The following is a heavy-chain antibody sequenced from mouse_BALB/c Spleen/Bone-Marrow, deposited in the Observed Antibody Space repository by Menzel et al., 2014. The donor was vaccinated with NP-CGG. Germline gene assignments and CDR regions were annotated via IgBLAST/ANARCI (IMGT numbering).Heavy chain of an antibody. CDR1: GFTFSDYY. D-gene: IGHD4-1*01. Sequence: EVMLVESEGGLVQPGGSLKLSCATSGFTFSDYYMYWVRQTPEKRLEWVAYITKGGGSTYYPDIVKGRFTISRDNAKNTLYLQMSRLKSEDTAMYYCARQLAYAMDYWGQGTSVTVSS. CDR3: ARQLAYAMDY. CDR2: ITKGGGST. J-gene: IGHJ4*01. V-gene: IGHV5-12*02.